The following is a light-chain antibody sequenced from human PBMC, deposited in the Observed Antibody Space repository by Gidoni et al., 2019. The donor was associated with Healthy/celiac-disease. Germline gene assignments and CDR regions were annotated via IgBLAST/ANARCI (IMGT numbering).Light chain of an antibody. V-gene: IGKV4-1*01. CDR3: QQYYSTQVV. CDR2: WAS. Sequence: DLVMTQSPDCLAGSLGERATINCKSSQSVLYSSNNKNYLAWYQQKPGQPPKLLIYWASTRESGVPDRFSGSGSGTDFTLTISSLQAEDVAVYYCQQYYSTQVVFGQGTKVEIK. CDR1: QSVLYSSNNKNY. J-gene: IGKJ1*01.